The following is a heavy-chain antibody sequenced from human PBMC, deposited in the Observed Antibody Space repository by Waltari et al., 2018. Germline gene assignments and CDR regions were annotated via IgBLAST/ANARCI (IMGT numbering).Heavy chain of an antibody. D-gene: IGHD1-26*01. V-gene: IGHV4-61*09. CDR3: AGRSGSYPTDFDY. CDR1: GGSISSGSYY. CDR2: IYTSGST. J-gene: IGHJ4*02. Sequence: QVQLQESGPGLVKPSQTLSLTCTVSGGSISSGSYYWSWIRQPAGKGLEWIGYIYTSGSTNYNPSPKSRVTISVDTSKNQFSLKLSSVTAADTAVYYCAGRSGSYPTDFDYWGQGTLVTVSS.